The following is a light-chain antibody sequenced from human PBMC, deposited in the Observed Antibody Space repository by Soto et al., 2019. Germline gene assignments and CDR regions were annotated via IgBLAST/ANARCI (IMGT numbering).Light chain of an antibody. J-gene: IGLJ1*01. V-gene: IGLV2-14*01. CDR3: TSYSSSSTFYV. Sequence: QSLLTQPASVSGSPGQSITISCTGTSSDIGGYYYVSWYQHHPGKAPKLIIYQVTNRPSGVSHRFSGSKSGNTASLTISGLQAEDEADYYCTSYSSSSTFYVFGTGTKVTVL. CDR2: QVT. CDR1: SSDIGGYYY.